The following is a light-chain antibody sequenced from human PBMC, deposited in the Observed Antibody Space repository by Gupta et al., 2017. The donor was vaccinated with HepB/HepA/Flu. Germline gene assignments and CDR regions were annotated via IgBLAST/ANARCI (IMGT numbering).Light chain of an antibody. CDR2: DAA. CDR3: QQHYTLPLT. J-gene: IGKJ4*01. Sequence: EIVLTQSPATLTLSPGERATLSCRASQSVSSFLTWYQQKPGQAPSLLIYDAANRATGIPDRFSGSGSGTDFTLTISRLEPEDFGVYYCQQHYTLPLTFGGGTKVEIK. V-gene: IGKV3-11*01. CDR1: QSVSSF.